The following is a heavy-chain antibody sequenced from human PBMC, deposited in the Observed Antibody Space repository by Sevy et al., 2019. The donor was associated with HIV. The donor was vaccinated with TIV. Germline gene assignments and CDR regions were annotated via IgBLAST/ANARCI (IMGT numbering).Heavy chain of an antibody. J-gene: IGHJ5*02. CDR1: GYTFINYA. V-gene: IGHV1-3*01. CDR3: AREAMATYYYDSSGYSPSWIDP. Sequence: ASVKVSCKASGYTFINYAIHWVRQAPGQRLEWMGWINAGNGNTRYSQKFQGRVTITRDTSASTAYMDLSSLRSEDTAVYYCAREAMATYYYDSSGYSPSWIDPGGKGTLVTVSS. CDR2: INAGNGNT. D-gene: IGHD3-22*01.